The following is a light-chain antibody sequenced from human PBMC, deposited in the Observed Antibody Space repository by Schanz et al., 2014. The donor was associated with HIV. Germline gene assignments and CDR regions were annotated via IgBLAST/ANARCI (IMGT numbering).Light chain of an antibody. J-gene: IGKJ2*01. Sequence: DIQMTQSPSSVSASVGDSVTLTCRASQGISSWLAWYQQKPGRAPKLLISAASSLQSGVPPRFSGSGSGTDFTLTISSLQIEDLATYFCQQSLSSPYTFGQGTKLEIK. V-gene: IGKV1-12*01. CDR1: QGISSW. CDR3: QQSLSSPYT. CDR2: AAS.